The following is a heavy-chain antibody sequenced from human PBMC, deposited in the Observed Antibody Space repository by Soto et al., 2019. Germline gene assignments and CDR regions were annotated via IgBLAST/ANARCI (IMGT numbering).Heavy chain of an antibody. V-gene: IGHV4-4*02. CDR2: IYHSGST. CDR3: ARVPSSSGAENWFDP. J-gene: IGHJ5*02. D-gene: IGHD6-6*01. CDR1: GGSISSSNW. Sequence: QVQLQESGPGLVKPSGTLSLTCAVSGGSISSSNWWSWVRQPPGKGLEWIGEIYHSGSTNYNPSLKSRVTISVDKSKNQFSLKRSSVTAADTAVYYCARVPSSSGAENWFDPWGQGTLVTVSS.